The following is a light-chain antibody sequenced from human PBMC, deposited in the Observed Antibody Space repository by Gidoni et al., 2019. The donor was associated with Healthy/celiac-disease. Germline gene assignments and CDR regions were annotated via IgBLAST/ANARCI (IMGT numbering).Light chain of an antibody. V-gene: IGLV2-14*01. J-gene: IGLJ2*01. Sequence: QSALTQPAPVSGSPGQSITISCTGTSSDVGGYNYVPWYQQHPGKAPKLMIYEVSNRPSGVSNRFSGSKSGNTASLTISGLQAEDEADYYCSSYTSSSTLVFGGGTKLTV. CDR2: EVS. CDR3: SSYTSSSTLV. CDR1: SSDVGGYNY.